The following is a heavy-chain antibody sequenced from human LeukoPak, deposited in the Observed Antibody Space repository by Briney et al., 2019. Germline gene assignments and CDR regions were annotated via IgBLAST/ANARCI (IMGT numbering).Heavy chain of an antibody. D-gene: IGHD6-13*01. Sequence: GGSLRLSCAASGFSFSNAWMTWVRQAPGKGLEWVSSISSSSSYIYYADSVKGRFTISRDNAKNSLYLQMNSLRAEDTAVYYCARDPQQLVPDYWGQGTLVTVSS. CDR1: GFSFSNAW. CDR2: ISSSSSYI. CDR3: ARDPQQLVPDY. V-gene: IGHV3-21*01. J-gene: IGHJ4*02.